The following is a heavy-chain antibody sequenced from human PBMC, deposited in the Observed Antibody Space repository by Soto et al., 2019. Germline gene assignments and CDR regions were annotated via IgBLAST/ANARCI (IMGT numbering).Heavy chain of an antibody. Sequence: SVKVSCKASGGTFSSYAISWVRQAPGQGLEWMGGIIPIFGTANYAQKFQGRVTITADESTSTAYMELSSLRSEDTAVYYCARGLINYDFWSGYSGRTYYGMDVWGQGTTVTVSS. CDR2: IIPIFGTA. V-gene: IGHV1-69*13. CDR1: GGTFSSYA. CDR3: ARGLINYDFWSGYSGRTYYGMDV. J-gene: IGHJ6*02. D-gene: IGHD3-3*01.